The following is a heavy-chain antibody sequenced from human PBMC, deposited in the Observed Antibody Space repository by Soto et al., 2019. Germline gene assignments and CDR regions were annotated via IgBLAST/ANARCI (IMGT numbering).Heavy chain of an antibody. Sequence: EAQLLESGGDWAQPGGSLRLSCAASGFTFSSHGMSWVRQAPGKGLERIAGLSRGGGTTYYADAVKGRFTISRDNSKNTVDLIMNRLKVDDTALYYCAKDGQYRTDGFDVWGQGTMVTVSS. V-gene: IGHV3-23*01. CDR3: AKDGQYRTDGFDV. D-gene: IGHD6-6*01. CDR2: LSRGGGTT. CDR1: GFTFSSHG. J-gene: IGHJ3*01.